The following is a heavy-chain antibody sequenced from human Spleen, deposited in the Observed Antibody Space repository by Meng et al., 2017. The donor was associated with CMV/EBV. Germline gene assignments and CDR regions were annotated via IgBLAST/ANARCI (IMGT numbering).Heavy chain of an antibody. J-gene: IGHJ4*02. V-gene: IGHV3-30*14. CDR2: ISYDGSNK. CDR3: ARTRKTTVTILFGY. CDR1: GFSFSRYA. D-gene: IGHD4-17*01. Sequence: AASGFSFSRYAMHWVRQAPGKGLEWVAVISYDGSNKYYADSVKGRFTISRDNSKNTLYLQMNSLRAEDTAVYYCARTRKTTVTILFGYWGQGTLVTVSS.